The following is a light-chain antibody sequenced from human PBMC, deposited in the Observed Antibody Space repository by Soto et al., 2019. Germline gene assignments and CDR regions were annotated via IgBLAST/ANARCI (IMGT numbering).Light chain of an antibody. CDR2: EAS. Sequence: ERVMTQSPATLSVSPGERATLSCRASQSVSNNLAWYQQKPGQAPRLLIYEASSRATGIPDRFSGGGSGTDFTLSISKVEPEDFAVYYCQQYNNWPPITFGQGTRLEI. V-gene: IGKV3D-15*01. CDR3: QQYNNWPPIT. J-gene: IGKJ5*01. CDR1: QSVSNN.